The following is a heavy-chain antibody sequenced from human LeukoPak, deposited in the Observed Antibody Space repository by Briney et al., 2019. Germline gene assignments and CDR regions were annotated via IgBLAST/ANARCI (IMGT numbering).Heavy chain of an antibody. Sequence: GGSLRLSCAASGFTVSSSYMSWVRQAPGKGLEWVSVIYSDGSTYYPNSVKGRFTISRDNSKNTLYLQMSSLRAEDTAVYFCARDSLSPPQGDSWGQGTLVTVSS. J-gene: IGHJ4*02. CDR1: GFTVSSSY. V-gene: IGHV3-53*01. CDR3: ARDSLSPPQGDS. CDR2: IYSDGST. D-gene: IGHD2/OR15-2a*01.